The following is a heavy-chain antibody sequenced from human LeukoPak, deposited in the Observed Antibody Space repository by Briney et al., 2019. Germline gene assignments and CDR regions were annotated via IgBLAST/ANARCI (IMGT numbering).Heavy chain of an antibody. J-gene: IGHJ4*02. Sequence: GGSLRLSCAASGFTFSSYSVNWVRQAPGKGLEWVSYISSSSSTIYYVESVKGRFTISRDNAKNSLYLQMNSLRAGDTAVYYCARSEVTPYGYFDYWGQGTLVTVSS. CDR1: GFTFSSYS. CDR3: ARSEVTPYGYFDY. V-gene: IGHV3-48*01. CDR2: ISSSSSTI. D-gene: IGHD3-10*01.